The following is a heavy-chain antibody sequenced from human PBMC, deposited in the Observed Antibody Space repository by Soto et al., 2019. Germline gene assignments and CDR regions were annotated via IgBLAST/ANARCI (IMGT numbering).Heavy chain of an antibody. Sequence: EVQLLESGGGLVQPGGSLSLSCAASAFTFNNYAMSWVRQSPGKGLEWVSGIGGSGRTTYYADSVKGRFTISRDNSNNTLFLQMNSLRAEDTAVYYCAKSRYSDSSGDFYDYWGQGTLVTVSS. CDR2: IGGSGRTT. CDR3: AKSRYSDSSGDFYDY. J-gene: IGHJ4*02. CDR1: AFTFNNYA. V-gene: IGHV3-23*01. D-gene: IGHD3-22*01.